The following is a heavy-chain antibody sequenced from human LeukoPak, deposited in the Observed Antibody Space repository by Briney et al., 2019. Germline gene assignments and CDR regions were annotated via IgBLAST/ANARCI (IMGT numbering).Heavy chain of an antibody. Sequence: GGSLRLSCAASGCTVITNDMTWVRQAPGKGLEWVSVLYSDGNTKYADSVQGRFTISRDNSKNTLYLEMNSLSPDDTAVYYCARGVEPLAANTLAYWGQGTLVTVSS. J-gene: IGHJ4*02. CDR1: GCTVITND. V-gene: IGHV3-53*01. CDR2: LYSDGNT. CDR3: ARGVEPLAANTLAY. D-gene: IGHD1-14*01.